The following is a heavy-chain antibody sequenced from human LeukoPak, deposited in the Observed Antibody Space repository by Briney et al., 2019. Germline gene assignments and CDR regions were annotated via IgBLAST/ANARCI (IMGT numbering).Heavy chain of an antibody. CDR3: ARERSITMIRGVINGWFDP. Sequence: SETLSLTCTVSGGSISSYYWSRIRQPPGKGLEWIGYTYYSGGTNYNPPLKSRVTISVDTSKNQFSLKLSSVTAADTAVYYCARERSITMIRGVINGWFDPWGQGTLVTVSS. V-gene: IGHV4-59*01. D-gene: IGHD3-10*01. J-gene: IGHJ5*02. CDR2: TYYSGGT. CDR1: GGSISSYY.